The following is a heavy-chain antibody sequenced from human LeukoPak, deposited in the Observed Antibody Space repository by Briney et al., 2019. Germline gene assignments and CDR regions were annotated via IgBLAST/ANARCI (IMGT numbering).Heavy chain of an antibody. CDR2: ISTYSGNT. CDR3: ASHKDYGDYYYFDY. D-gene: IGHD4-17*01. CDR1: GFTFTSYG. J-gene: IGHJ4*02. Sequence: ASVKVSCKASGFTFTSYGNSWVRQAPGQGLEWMGWISTYSGNTNYAQSLQGRVTMTTDTSTNTVYMELRSLGSDDTAVYYCASHKDYGDYYYFDYWGQGTLVTVSS. V-gene: IGHV1-18*01.